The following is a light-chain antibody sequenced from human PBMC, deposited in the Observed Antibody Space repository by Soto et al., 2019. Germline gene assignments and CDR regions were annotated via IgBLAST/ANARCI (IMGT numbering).Light chain of an antibody. CDR2: GAS. CDR3: QQYIHWPPIT. V-gene: IGKV3-15*01. CDR1: QSLSNN. J-gene: IGKJ5*01. Sequence: EIVMTQSPATLSVSPGEGATLSCRASQSLSNNLAWYQQKPGQTPRLLIYGASTRAAGIPARFSGSGSGTEFTLTFSSLESEDFAVYYCQQYIHWPPITFGQGTRLDIK.